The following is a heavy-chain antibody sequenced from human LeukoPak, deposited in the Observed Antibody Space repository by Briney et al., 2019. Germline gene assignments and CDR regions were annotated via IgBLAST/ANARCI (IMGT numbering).Heavy chain of an antibody. CDR3: ARDVGEYCSSTSCYASDK. Sequence: ASVKVSCKASGFTFTSSAMQWVRQARGQRLEWIGWIVVGSGNTNYAQKFQERVTMTRDTSISTAYMELNRLRSDDTAVYYCARDVGEYCSSTSCYASDKWGQGTLVTVSS. J-gene: IGHJ4*02. CDR1: GFTFTSSA. D-gene: IGHD2-2*01. CDR2: IVVGSGNT. V-gene: IGHV1-58*02.